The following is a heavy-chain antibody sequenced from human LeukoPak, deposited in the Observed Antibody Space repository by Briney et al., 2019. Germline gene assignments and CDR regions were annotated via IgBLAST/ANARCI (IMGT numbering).Heavy chain of an antibody. J-gene: IGHJ4*02. Sequence: GGSLRLSCAASEFTFCDYDMSWVRQTVGKGLEWVSSISGDGLGTWYADSVRGRFTISRDKPRNTLYLQLNSLRVDDTAVYYCAKGPNFGSWRALDYWGQGSLVTVSS. CDR2: ISGDGLGT. CDR3: AKGPNFGSWRALDY. D-gene: IGHD3-10*01. CDR1: EFTFCDYD. V-gene: IGHV3-23*01.